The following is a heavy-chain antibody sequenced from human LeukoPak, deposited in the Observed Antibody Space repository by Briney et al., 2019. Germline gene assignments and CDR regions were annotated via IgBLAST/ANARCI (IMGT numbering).Heavy chain of an antibody. V-gene: IGHV3-7*01. CDR3: ARDYYESSGRRYDAFDM. D-gene: IGHD3-22*01. CDR1: GFMFRSYW. J-gene: IGHJ3*02. CDR2: IKQDGSEK. Sequence: GGSLRLSCAVSGFMFRSYWMTWVRQAPGKGLEWVANIKQDGSEKHYVASVKGRFTISRDNAKNSLYLQMNSLRAEDTALYYCARDYYESSGRRYDAFDMWGQGALVTVSS.